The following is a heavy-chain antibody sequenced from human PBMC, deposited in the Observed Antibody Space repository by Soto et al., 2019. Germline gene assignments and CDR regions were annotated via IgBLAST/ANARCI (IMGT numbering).Heavy chain of an antibody. CDR3: ARDQYYYGAGSYPYSDSGMDV. V-gene: IGHV3-11*01. Sequence: QVQLVESGGGLVKPGGSLRLSCAASGFTFSDYYMSWIRQAPGKGLEWVSYISSSGSTIYYEDSGKGRFTISRDNAKNSLYLQMNSLRAEDTAVYYCARDQYYYGAGSYPYSDSGMDVWGQGTTVTVSS. J-gene: IGHJ6*02. CDR2: ISSSGSTI. CDR1: GFTFSDYY. D-gene: IGHD3-10*01.